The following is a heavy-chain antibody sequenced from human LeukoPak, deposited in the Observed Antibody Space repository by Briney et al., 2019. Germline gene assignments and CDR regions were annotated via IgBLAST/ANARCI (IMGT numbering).Heavy chain of an antibody. J-gene: IGHJ4*02. CDR1: GASMSSYY. CDR3: AREGGPYRPLDY. CDR2: VNLQGST. V-gene: IGHV4-34*01. Sequence: SETLSLTCTVSGASMSSYYWNWIRQPPGKGLEWIGEVNLQGSTNYNPSLMRRVAISVDTSANHVSLQLTSVTAADTAVYYCAREGGPYRPLDYSGQGTLVTVSS.